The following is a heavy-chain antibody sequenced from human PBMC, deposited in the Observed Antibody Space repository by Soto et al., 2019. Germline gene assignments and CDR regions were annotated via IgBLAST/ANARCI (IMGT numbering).Heavy chain of an antibody. V-gene: IGHV3-48*02. D-gene: IGHD2-21*01. CDR3: ATWAIAVGGEGF. CDR1: GFSVSDYS. CDR2: ISSTGALT. Sequence: LVESGGRVVQSGGSLRLSCTASGFSVSDYSVNWVRQAPGKGLEWISYISSTGALTLYADSVKGRFTIARDIAKNSLYLQMDSLRDEDSAVYYCATWAIAVGGEGFWGQGSLVTVSS. J-gene: IGHJ4*02.